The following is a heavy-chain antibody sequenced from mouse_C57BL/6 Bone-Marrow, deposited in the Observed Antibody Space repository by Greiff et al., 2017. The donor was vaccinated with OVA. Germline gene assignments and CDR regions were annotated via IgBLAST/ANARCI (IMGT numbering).Heavy chain of an antibody. Sequence: QVQLKESGAELARPGASVKLSCKASGYTFTSYGISWVKQRTGQGLEWIGEIYPRSGNTYYNEKFKGKATLTADKSSSTAYMELRSLTSEDAAVYFCARFYYYGSSYWGQGTTLTVSS. CDR2: IYPRSGNT. CDR3: ARFYYYGSSY. CDR1: GYTFTSYG. V-gene: IGHV1-81*01. D-gene: IGHD1-1*01. J-gene: IGHJ2*01.